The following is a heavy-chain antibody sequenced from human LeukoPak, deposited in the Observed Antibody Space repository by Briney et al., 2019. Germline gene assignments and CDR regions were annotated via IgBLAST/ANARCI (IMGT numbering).Heavy chain of an antibody. V-gene: IGHV3-7*01. Sequence: GGSLRLSCAASGFTFSSCWMSWVRQAPGKGLEWVANIKQDGSEKYYVDSVKGRFTISRDNAKNSLYLQMNSLRAEDTAVYYCARVLSPNYYDSSGYVYWGQGTLVTVSS. J-gene: IGHJ4*02. CDR3: ARVLSPNYYDSSGYVY. CDR2: IKQDGSEK. D-gene: IGHD3-22*01. CDR1: GFTFSSCW.